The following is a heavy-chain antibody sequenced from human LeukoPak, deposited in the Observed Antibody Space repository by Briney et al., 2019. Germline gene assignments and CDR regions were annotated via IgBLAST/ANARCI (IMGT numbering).Heavy chain of an antibody. J-gene: IGHJ4*02. Sequence: GGSLRLSCAASGFTFSSYAMSWVRQAPGKGLEWVSAISGSGGSTYYANSVKGRFTISRDNSKNTLYLQMNSLRAEDTAVYYCAKVPPYCSGGSCYSSFDYWGQGTLVTVSS. CDR3: AKVPPYCSGGSCYSSFDY. D-gene: IGHD2-15*01. V-gene: IGHV3-23*01. CDR1: GFTFSSYA. CDR2: ISGSGGST.